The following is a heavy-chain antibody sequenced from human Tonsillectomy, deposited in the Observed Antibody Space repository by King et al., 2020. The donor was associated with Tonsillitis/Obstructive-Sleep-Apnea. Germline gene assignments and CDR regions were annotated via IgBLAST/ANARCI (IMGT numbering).Heavy chain of an antibody. J-gene: IGHJ6*02. V-gene: IGHV5-10-1*03. CDR3: ARPSFDDDCWCYGLDV. D-gene: IGHD3-3*01. CDR2: IDPNDSYT. CDR1: GYSFSNYW. Sequence: QLVQSGAEVKKPGESLRISCKGSGYSFSNYWINWVRQTPGKGLEWMGRIDPNDSYTNYSPSFQGHVTISADKSISTAYLQWSSLKASDTAMYYCARPSFDDDCWCYGLDVWGRGTTVTVSS.